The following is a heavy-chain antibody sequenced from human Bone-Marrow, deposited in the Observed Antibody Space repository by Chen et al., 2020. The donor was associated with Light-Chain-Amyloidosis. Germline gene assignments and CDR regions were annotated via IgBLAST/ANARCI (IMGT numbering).Heavy chain of an antibody. CDR1: GFTFSSDA. J-gene: IGHJ4*02. V-gene: IGHV3-23*01. CDR2: ISGSGGST. CDR3: AKFKVDFWSGFPPHFDY. Sequence: EVQLLGSGGGLVQPGGSLRLSCAASGFTFSSDAISWVRQAPGKGLEWVSAISGSGGSTYYADSVKGRFTISRDNSKNTLYLQMNSLRAEDTAVYYCAKFKVDFWSGFPPHFDYWGQGTLVTVSS. D-gene: IGHD3-3*01.